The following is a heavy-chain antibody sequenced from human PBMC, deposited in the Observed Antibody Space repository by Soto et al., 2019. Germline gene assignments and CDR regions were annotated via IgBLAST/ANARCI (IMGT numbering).Heavy chain of an antibody. CDR1: GFTFSSYW. CDR2: IKQDGSDK. V-gene: IGHV3-7*01. J-gene: IGHJ3*02. Sequence: PGGSLRLPCAASGFTFSSYWRTWVRQAPGKGLEGVGNIKQDGSDKNYMDSVKRRFTISRDNAKNSLYLQTSSLRAEDTAVYYCARDDGNCTGTNCYYAFDIWGQGTMVTVSS. D-gene: IGHD2-2*03. CDR3: ARDDGNCTGTNCYYAFDI.